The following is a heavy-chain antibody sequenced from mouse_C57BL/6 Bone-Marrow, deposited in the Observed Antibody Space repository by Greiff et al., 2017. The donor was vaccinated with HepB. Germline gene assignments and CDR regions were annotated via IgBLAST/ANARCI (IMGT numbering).Heavy chain of an antibody. CDR3: TREGFITTVVDS. D-gene: IGHD1-1*01. J-gene: IGHJ3*01. V-gene: IGHV1-15*01. CDR1: GYTFTDYE. Sequence: VQLQQSGAELVRPGASVTLSCKASGYTFTDYEMHWVKQTPVHGLEWIGAIDPETGGTAYNQKFKGKAILTADKSSSTAYMELRSLTSEDSAVYYCTREGFITTVVDSWGQGTLVTVSA. CDR2: IDPETGGT.